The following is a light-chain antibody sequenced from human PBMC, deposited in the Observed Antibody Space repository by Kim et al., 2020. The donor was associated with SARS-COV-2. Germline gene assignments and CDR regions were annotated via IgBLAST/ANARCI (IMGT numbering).Light chain of an antibody. V-gene: IGLV3-19*01. CDR1: SLRTYY. Sequence: SSELTQDPAVSVALGQTVRITCQGDSLRTYYASWYQQKPGQAPVLVMYGINTRPSGIPDRFPGSSSGNTASLTITGAQADDEADYYCHSRVSSGDHLVFG. J-gene: IGLJ3*02. CDR2: GIN. CDR3: HSRVSSGDHLV.